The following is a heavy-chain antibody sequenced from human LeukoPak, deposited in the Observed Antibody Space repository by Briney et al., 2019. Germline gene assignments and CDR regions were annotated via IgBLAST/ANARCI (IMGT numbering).Heavy chain of an antibody. CDR1: GFTFSSYG. J-gene: IGHJ6*02. D-gene: IGHD2-15*01. CDR3: ALLYCSGGSCDSSLEHYYYGMDV. V-gene: IGHV3-33*01. CDR2: IWYDGSNK. Sequence: GGSLRLSCAASGFTFSSYGMHWVRQAPGKGLEREAVIWYDGSNKYYADSVKGRFTISRDNPKNTLYLQMNSLRAEDTAVYYCALLYCSGGSCDSSLEHYYYGMDVWGQGTTVTVSS.